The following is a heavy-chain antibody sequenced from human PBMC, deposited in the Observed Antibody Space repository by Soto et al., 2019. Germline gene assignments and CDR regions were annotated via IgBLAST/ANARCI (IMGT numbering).Heavy chain of an antibody. CDR2: VIPILGVV. J-gene: IGHJ4*01. Sequence: QVQVVQSGAEVKKPGSSVKVSCKASGGYYRSYTITWVRQAPGQGVEWMGRVIPILGVVNYAQKFQGKVTLTADKSTSTAYMELSSLRSDDTAVYYCARESVGDYAMLDYWGQGTRVTVSS. CDR1: GGYYRSYT. CDR3: ARESVGDYAMLDY. V-gene: IGHV1-69*08. D-gene: IGHD4-17*01.